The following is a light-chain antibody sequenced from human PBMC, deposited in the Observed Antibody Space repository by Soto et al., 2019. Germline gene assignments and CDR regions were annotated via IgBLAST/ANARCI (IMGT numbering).Light chain of an antibody. CDR1: QSVSSY. V-gene: IGKV3-11*01. CDR2: DAS. Sequence: EIVLTQSPVTLSLSPGERATLSCRASQSVSSYLAWYQQRPGQAPRLLIYDASNRATGIPARFSGSGSGTDFTLTIDNLEPEDFAIYYCQQYNNWPPFTFGPGTKVDIK. J-gene: IGKJ3*01. CDR3: QQYNNWPPFT.